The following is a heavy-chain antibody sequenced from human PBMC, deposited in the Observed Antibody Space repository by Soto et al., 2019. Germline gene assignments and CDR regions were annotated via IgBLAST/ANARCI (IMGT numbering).Heavy chain of an antibody. CDR3: ARHRSCTNGVCYDWFDP. D-gene: IGHD2-8*01. CDR1: GYSFTSYW. CDR2: IDPSDSYT. J-gene: IGHJ5*02. V-gene: IGHV5-10-1*01. Sequence: GAWLKISCKGSGYSFTSYWISWVRQMPGKGLQWMGRIDPSDSYTNYSPSFQGHVTISADKSISTAYLQWSSLKASDTAMYYCARHRSCTNGVCYDWFDPWGQGTLVTVSS.